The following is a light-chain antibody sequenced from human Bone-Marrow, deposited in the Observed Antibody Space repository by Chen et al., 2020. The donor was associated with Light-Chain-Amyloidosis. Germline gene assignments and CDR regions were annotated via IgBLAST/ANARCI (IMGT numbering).Light chain of an antibody. Sequence: DIQMTHFPSSVSASVGDRVTITCRASQDISGWLAWYQQKPGKAPKLLIYAASSLQSGVPSRFSGSGSGTDFTLTISSLQPEDFATYSCQQANRFPWTFGQGTKVEIK. J-gene: IGKJ1*01. CDR1: QDISGW. CDR2: AAS. CDR3: QQANRFPWT. V-gene: IGKV1-12*01.